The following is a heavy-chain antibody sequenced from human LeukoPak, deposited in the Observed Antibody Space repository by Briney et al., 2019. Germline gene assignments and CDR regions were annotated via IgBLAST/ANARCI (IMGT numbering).Heavy chain of an antibody. CDR3: ARAQLVAGWFDP. Sequence: ASVKVSCKASGGTFSSYAISWVRQAPGQGLEWMGGIIPIFGTANYAQKFQGRVTITTDESTSTAYVELSSLRSEDTAVYYCARAQLVAGWFDPWGQGTLVTVSS. J-gene: IGHJ5*02. CDR1: GGTFSSYA. CDR2: IIPIFGTA. V-gene: IGHV1-69*05. D-gene: IGHD6-19*01.